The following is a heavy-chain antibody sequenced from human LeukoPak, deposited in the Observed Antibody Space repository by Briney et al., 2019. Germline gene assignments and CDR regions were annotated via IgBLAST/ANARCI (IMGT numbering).Heavy chain of an antibody. CDR1: GGTFSSYA. Sequence: GASAKVSCKASGGTFSSYAISWVRQAPGQGLEWMGGIIPIFGTANYAQKFQGRVTITADESTSTAYMELSSLRSEDTAVYYCATTLNCSSTSCYTNYFDYWGQGTLVTVSS. CDR3: ATTLNCSSTSCYTNYFDY. V-gene: IGHV1-69*13. J-gene: IGHJ4*02. D-gene: IGHD2-2*02. CDR2: IIPIFGTA.